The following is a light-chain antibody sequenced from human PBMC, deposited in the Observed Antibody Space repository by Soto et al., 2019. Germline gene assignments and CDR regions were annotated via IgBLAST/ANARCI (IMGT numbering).Light chain of an antibody. CDR1: QSASRR. CDR3: HTYNTYSLHT. CDR2: DAS. Sequence: DIQMTQSPSTLSASVGDRIIITCRASQSASRRLAWYQQKPGKAPKLLIYDASSLDSGVPSRFSGRGSGTEFTLTISSLQPDDCATYYCHTYNTYSLHTFVQGTKVDIK. J-gene: IGKJ2*01. V-gene: IGKV1-5*01.